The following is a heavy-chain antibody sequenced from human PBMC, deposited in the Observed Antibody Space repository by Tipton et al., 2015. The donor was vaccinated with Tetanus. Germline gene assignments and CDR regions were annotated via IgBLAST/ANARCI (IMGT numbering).Heavy chain of an antibody. J-gene: IGHJ4*02. CDR1: GFTFSTYA. CDR2: ISDDGSNK. Sequence: SLRLSCAASGFTFSTYAMHWVREAPGKGLEWVAVISDDGSNKYYADYVKGRFTISRDNAKNSLYLQMNSLTDADMAAYYCVRDDDYASSDYRHSDFWGRGTLVTVSS. V-gene: IGHV3-30-3*01. D-gene: IGHD4-17*01. CDR3: VRDDDYASSDYRHSDF.